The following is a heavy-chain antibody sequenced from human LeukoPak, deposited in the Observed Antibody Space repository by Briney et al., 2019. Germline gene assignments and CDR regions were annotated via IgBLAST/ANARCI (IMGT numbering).Heavy chain of an antibody. CDR3: ARGTRYCSGGSCYSVKYAN. D-gene: IGHD2-15*01. Sequence: GGSLRLSCAASGFTVSSNYMSWVRQAPGKGLEWVSVIYSGGSTYYADSVKGRFTISRDNSKNTPYLQMNSLRAEDTAVYYCARGTRYCSGGSCYSVKYANWGQGTLVTVSS. J-gene: IGHJ4*02. CDR1: GFTVSSNY. V-gene: IGHV3-53*01. CDR2: IYSGGST.